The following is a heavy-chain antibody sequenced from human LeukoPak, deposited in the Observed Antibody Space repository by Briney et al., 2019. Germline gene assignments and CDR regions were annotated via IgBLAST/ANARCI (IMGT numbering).Heavy chain of an antibody. V-gene: IGHV3-23*01. CDR2: ISCPGGSE. D-gene: IGHD5-12*01. Sequence: PGGSLRLSCAASGFTFSRYVMTWVRQAPGKGLEWVSSISCPGGSEYYAESVKGRFSISRDSSTSTVSLQINSLTAEDTGVYYCAKERLVDIVGPFVFDSWGQGTLVTVSS. CDR1: GFTFSRYV. J-gene: IGHJ4*02. CDR3: AKERLVDIVGPFVFDS.